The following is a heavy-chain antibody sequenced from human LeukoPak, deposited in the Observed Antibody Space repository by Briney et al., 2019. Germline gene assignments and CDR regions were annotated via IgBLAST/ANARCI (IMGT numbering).Heavy chain of an antibody. J-gene: IGHJ4*02. V-gene: IGHV3-30*18. CDR3: AKGAVAGTFY. D-gene: IGHD6-19*01. CDR1: GFTFSSYG. Sequence: GGSLRLSCAASGFTFSSYGMHWVRQAPGKGPEWVAVISYDGSNKYYADSVKGRFTISRDNSKNTLYLQMNSLRAEDTAVYYCAKGAVAGTFYWGQGTLVTVSS. CDR2: ISYDGSNK.